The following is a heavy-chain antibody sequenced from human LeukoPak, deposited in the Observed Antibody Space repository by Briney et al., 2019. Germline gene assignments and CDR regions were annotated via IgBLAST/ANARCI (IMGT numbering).Heavy chain of an antibody. Sequence: GSLRLSCSASGFTFSSYAMSWVRQAPGEGLEWVSAISGSGGSTYYADSVKGRFTISRDNSKNTLYLQMNRLRAEDTAVYYCAKMITMVHFDYWGQGTLVTVSS. D-gene: IGHD3-10*01. CDR1: GFTFSSYA. CDR2: ISGSGGST. J-gene: IGHJ4*02. CDR3: AKMITMVHFDY. V-gene: IGHV3-23*01.